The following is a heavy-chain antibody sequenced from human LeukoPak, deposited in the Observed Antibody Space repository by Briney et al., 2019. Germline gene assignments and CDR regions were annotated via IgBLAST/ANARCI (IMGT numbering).Heavy chain of an antibody. CDR1: GFTFSSYW. CDR3: AKDGAWLRFDD. Sequence: GGSLRLSCAASGFTFSSYWMSWVRQAPGKGLEWVANIKQGGSEKYYVDSVKGRFTISRDDSKNTLYLQMKNLRAEDTAVYYCAKDGAWLRFDDWGQGILVTVSS. D-gene: IGHD5-12*01. J-gene: IGHJ4*02. CDR2: IKQGGSEK. V-gene: IGHV3-7*03.